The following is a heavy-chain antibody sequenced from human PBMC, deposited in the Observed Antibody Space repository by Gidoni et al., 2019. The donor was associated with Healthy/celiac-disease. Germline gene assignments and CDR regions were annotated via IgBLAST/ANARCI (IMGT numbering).Heavy chain of an antibody. D-gene: IGHD6-19*01. J-gene: IGHJ4*02. CDR3: ARDGSIAVAGTDY. V-gene: IGHV3-7*01. CDR1: GVTFSSYW. Sequence: EVQLVESGGGLVQPGGSLRLSCAASGVTFSSYWMGWVRQAPGKGLEWVANIKEDGSEKYYVDSVKGRFTISSDNAKNSLYLQMNSLRAEDTAVYYCARDGSIAVAGTDYWGQGTLVTVSS. CDR2: IKEDGSEK.